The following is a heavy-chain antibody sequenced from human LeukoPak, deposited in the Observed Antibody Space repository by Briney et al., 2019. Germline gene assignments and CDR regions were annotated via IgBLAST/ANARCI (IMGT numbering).Heavy chain of an antibody. Sequence: GGSLRLSCAASGFTFSSYSMHWVRQAPGKGLEWVALISNDGRNKYYADSVKGRFTISRDNSKNTLYLQMDSLRTEDTAAHYCAREDGNFHDAFDIWGQGTMVTVSS. CDR3: AREDGNFHDAFDI. J-gene: IGHJ3*02. D-gene: IGHD1-7*01. CDR1: GFTFSSYS. V-gene: IGHV3-30*04. CDR2: ISNDGRNK.